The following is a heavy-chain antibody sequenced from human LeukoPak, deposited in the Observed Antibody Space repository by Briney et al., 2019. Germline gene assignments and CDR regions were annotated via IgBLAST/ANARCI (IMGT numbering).Heavy chain of an antibody. J-gene: IGHJ4*02. CDR2: IKQDGSEK. CDR1: GFIFTNYW. D-gene: IGHD6-13*01. Sequence: GGSLRLSCAASGFIFTNYWMSWVRQAPGKGLEWVANIKQDGSEKYYVDSVKGRFTISRDNAKNSLYLQMNSLRAEDTAVCFCARIEATGTSFDYWGQGALVTVSS. CDR3: ARIEATGTSFDY. V-gene: IGHV3-7*01.